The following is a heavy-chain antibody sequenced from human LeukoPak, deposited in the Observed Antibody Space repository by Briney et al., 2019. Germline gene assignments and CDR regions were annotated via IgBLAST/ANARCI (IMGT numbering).Heavy chain of an antibody. Sequence: PSETLSLTCTVSGGSISSSSYYWGWIRQPPGKGLEWIGSIYYSGSTYYNSSLKSRVTISVDTSKNQFSLKLSSVTAADTAVYYCARQRSYYDFWSGYLDAFDIWGQGTMVTVSS. D-gene: IGHD3-3*01. CDR3: ARQRSYYDFWSGYLDAFDI. CDR2: IYYSGST. J-gene: IGHJ3*02. CDR1: GGSISSSSYY. V-gene: IGHV4-39*01.